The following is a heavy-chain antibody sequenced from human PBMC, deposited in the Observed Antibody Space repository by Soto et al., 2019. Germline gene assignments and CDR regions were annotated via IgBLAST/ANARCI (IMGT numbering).Heavy chain of an antibody. V-gene: IGHV3-23*01. CDR2: LRGSDDGT. Sequence: EVQLLESGGGSVQPGGSLRLSCAASGFTFSTYTMNWVRQAPGKGLEWVSSLRGSDDGTFYADSVRGRFTISRDNSKNTLYLQMRGLRAEDTAIYYCAKGNMVGAVNGALNLWGQGTMVTVSS. CDR1: GFTFSTYT. D-gene: IGHD1-26*01. J-gene: IGHJ3*01. CDR3: AKGNMVGAVNGALNL.